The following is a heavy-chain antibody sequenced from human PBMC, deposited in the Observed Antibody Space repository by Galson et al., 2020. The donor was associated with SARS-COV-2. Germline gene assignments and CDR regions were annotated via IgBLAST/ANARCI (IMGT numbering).Heavy chain of an antibody. D-gene: IGHD3-22*01. CDR1: GGSISSYY. J-gene: IGHJ4*02. CDR2: IYYSGGT. Sequence: SQTLSLTCTVSGGSISSYYWSWIRQPPGKGLEWIGYIYYSGGTNYNPSPKSRVTISVDTSKNQFSLKLSSVTAADTAVYYCARHPYYYDSSGYEFDYWGQGTLVTVSS. V-gene: IGHV4-59*08. CDR3: ARHPYYYDSSGYEFDY.